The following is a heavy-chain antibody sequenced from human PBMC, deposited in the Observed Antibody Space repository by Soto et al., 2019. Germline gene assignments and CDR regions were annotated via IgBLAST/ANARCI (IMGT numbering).Heavy chain of an antibody. Sequence: PSETLSLTCTVSGGSISSYYWSWIRQPAGKGLEWIGRIYSSGSTNYNPSLKSRVTMSVDTSENQFSLKLTSVTAADTAVYYCARDRAVIGNDSWFDPWGQGTLVTVSS. CDR3: ARDRAVIGNDSWFDP. J-gene: IGHJ5*02. CDR1: GGSISSYY. CDR2: IYSSGST. V-gene: IGHV4-4*07. D-gene: IGHD1-20*01.